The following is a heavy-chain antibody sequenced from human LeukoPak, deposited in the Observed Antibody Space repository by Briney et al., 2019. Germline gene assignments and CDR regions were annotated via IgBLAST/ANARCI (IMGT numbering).Heavy chain of an antibody. D-gene: IGHD4-17*01. CDR2: IRSKAYGGTT. Sequence: PGGSLRLSCAASGFTFRSAWMSWVRQAPGKGLEWVGFIRSKAYGGTTEYAASVKGRFTISRDDSKSIAYLQMNSLKTEDTAVYYCTRVDGDIGHWFDPWGQGTLVTVSS. CDR3: TRVDGDIGHWFDP. V-gene: IGHV3-49*02. J-gene: IGHJ5*02. CDR1: GFTFRSAW.